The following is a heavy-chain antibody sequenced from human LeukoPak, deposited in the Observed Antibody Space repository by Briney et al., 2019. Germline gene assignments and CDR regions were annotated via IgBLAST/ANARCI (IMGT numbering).Heavy chain of an antibody. D-gene: IGHD1-26*01. J-gene: IGHJ3*02. CDR2: IRSSTRYI. CDR3: ARSWDKSGGAFDI. V-gene: IGHV3-21*01. Sequence: PGGSLRLSCAASGFTFSTYSMNWVRQAPGKGLEWVSSIRSSTRYIYYADSVKGRFTISRDNAKNSLYLQMNSLRAEDTAVYYCARSWDKSGGAFDIWGQGTMVTVSS. CDR1: GFTFSTYS.